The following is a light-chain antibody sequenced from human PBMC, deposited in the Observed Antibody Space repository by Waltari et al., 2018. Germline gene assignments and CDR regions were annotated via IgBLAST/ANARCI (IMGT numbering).Light chain of an antibody. CDR2: GAS. V-gene: IGKV3D-15*01. Sequence: EIVMTQSPATLSLSPGERGTLSCRASQSVSSSLAWYQQKPGQAPRLLIYGASSRATGIPDRFSGSGSGTAFTLTISSLEPEDVAVYYCQQNSKWPFTFGPGTKLDIK. CDR3: QQNSKWPFT. J-gene: IGKJ3*01. CDR1: QSVSSS.